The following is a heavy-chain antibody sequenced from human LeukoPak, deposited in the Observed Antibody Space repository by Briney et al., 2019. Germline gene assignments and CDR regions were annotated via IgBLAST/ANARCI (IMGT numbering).Heavy chain of an antibody. CDR1: GYTFTGYY. D-gene: IGHD3-10*01. Sequence: ASVKVSCKASGYTFTGYYMHWVRQAPGQGLEWMGWINPNSGGTNYAQKFQGRVTMTRDTSISTAYMELSRLRSEDTAVYYCARDHITMVRGVIAGTGLGGYWGQGTLVTVSS. CDR3: ARDHITMVRGVIAGTGLGGY. V-gene: IGHV1-2*02. CDR2: INPNSGGT. J-gene: IGHJ4*02.